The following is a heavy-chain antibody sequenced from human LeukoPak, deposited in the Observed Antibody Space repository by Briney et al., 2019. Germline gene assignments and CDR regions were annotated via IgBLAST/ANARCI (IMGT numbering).Heavy chain of an antibody. J-gene: IGHJ6*03. CDR3: AREGLRYFDWLFQGGYYYYYYMDV. D-gene: IGHD3-9*01. Sequence: GASVKLSCKASGYTFTSYGINWVRQAPGQGLEWMGWISAYNGDTNSAQKLQGRVTMTTDTSTSTAYMELRSLRSDDTAVYYCAREGLRYFDWLFQGGYYYYYYMDVWGKGTTVTISS. CDR1: GYTFTSYG. CDR2: ISAYNGDT. V-gene: IGHV1-18*01.